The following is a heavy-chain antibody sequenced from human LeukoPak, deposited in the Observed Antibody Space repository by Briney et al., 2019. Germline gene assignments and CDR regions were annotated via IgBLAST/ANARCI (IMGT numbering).Heavy chain of an antibody. CDR3: ARAGTGDYDFWSGYYKGRWFDP. D-gene: IGHD3-3*01. V-gene: IGHV4-59*01. Sequence: SETLSLTCTVSGGSISSYYWSWIRQPPGKGLEWSGYIYYSGSTNYNPSLKSRVTISVDTSKNQFSLKLSSVTAADTAVYYCARAGTGDYDFWSGYYKGRWFDPWGQGTLVTVSS. CDR2: IYYSGST. J-gene: IGHJ5*02. CDR1: GGSISSYY.